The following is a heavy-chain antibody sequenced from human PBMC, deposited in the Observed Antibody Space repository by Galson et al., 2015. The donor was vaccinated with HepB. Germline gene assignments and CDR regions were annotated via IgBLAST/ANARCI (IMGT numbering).Heavy chain of an antibody. D-gene: IGHD2-2*01. Sequence: SVKVSCKASGYTFAGYCMHWVRQAPGQGLEWMGWINPNSGGTNYAQKFQGWVTMTRDTSISTAYMELSRLRSDDTAVYYCARGPPIVVVPAAMPIFYYYYYGMDVWGQGTTVTVSS. CDR2: INPNSGGT. CDR3: ARGPPIVVVPAAMPIFYYYYYGMDV. CDR1: GYTFAGYC. V-gene: IGHV1-2*04. J-gene: IGHJ6*02.